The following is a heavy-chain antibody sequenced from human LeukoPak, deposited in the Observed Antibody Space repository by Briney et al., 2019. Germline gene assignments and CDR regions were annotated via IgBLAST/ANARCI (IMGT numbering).Heavy chain of an antibody. Sequence: PSETLSLTCSVSGGSISSSNYYWSWIRQPAGKGLEWIGRIYTSESTNYNPSLKSRVTISVDTSRNQFSLKLSSVTAADTAVYYCATRGSGWYQDYWGQGTLVTVSS. CDR3: ATRGSGWYQDY. D-gene: IGHD6-19*01. CDR1: GGSISSSNYY. J-gene: IGHJ4*02. V-gene: IGHV4-61*02. CDR2: IYTSEST.